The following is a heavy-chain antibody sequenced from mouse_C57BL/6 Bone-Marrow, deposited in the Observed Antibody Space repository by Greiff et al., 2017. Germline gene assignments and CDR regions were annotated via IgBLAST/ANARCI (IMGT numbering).Heavy chain of an antibody. CDR3: AGITTVRDWYFDV. Sequence: VKLMESGAELMKPGASVKLSCKATGYTFTGYWIEWVKQRPGHGLEWIGEILPGSGRTNYNEKFKGKATFTADTSSNTAYMQLSSLTTEDSAIYYCAGITTVRDWYFDVWGTGTTVTVSS. D-gene: IGHD1-1*01. J-gene: IGHJ1*03. CDR2: ILPGSGRT. V-gene: IGHV1-9*01. CDR1: GYTFTGYW.